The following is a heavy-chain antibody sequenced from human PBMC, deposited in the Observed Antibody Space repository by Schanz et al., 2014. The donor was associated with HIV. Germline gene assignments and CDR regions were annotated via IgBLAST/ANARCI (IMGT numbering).Heavy chain of an antibody. J-gene: IGHJ2*01. CDR1: GFAFSNYA. CDR2: ISGSGVST. V-gene: IGHV3-23*01. CDR3: ARDSSLAVADHWYLDL. Sequence: EVQLLESGGGLVQPGGSLRLSCAASGFAFSNYAMSWVRQAPGKGLEWVSSISGSGVSTFYAGSVKGRFTISRDNAKNFVYLQMNSLRDEDTAVYYCARDSSLAVADHWYLDLWGRGTLVTVSS. D-gene: IGHD6-19*01.